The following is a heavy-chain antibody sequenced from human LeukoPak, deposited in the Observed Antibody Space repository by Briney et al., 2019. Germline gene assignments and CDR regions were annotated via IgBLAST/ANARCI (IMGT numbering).Heavy chain of an antibody. Sequence: PGGSLRLSCAASGFSLSSYALTWVRQAPGKGLEWVSAISGSGGSTYYADSVKGRFTISRDNSKNTLYLQMNSLRAEDTAVYYCAKDRRYNIRFLPDPYYMDVWGKGTTVTVSS. D-gene: IGHD3-3*01. J-gene: IGHJ6*03. CDR2: ISGSGGST. CDR1: GFSLSSYA. V-gene: IGHV3-23*01. CDR3: AKDRRYNIRFLPDPYYMDV.